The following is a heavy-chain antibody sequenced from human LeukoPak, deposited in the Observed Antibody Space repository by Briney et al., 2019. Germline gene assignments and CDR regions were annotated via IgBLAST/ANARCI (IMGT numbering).Heavy chain of an antibody. V-gene: IGHV4-34*01. CDR2: INHSGST. J-gene: IGHJ4*02. D-gene: IGHD6-19*01. Sequence: SETLSLTCAVYGGSFSGYYWSWIRQPPGKGLEWIGEINHSGSTNYNPSLKSRVTISVDTSKNQFSLKLSSVTAADTAVYYCARLRSSGWLTPRPGYYFDYWGQGTLVTVSS. CDR1: GGSFSGYY. CDR3: ARLRSSGWLTPRPGYYFDY.